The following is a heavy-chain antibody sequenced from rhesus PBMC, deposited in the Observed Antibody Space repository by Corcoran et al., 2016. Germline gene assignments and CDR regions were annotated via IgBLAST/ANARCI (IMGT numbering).Heavy chain of an antibody. CDR3: AKGYPNRFDV. Sequence: EVQLVETGGGLVQPGGSLKLSCAASGFTFSSYGMSWVGQAPGKGLEWVSAINSGGGSTYYTDSVKGRFTISRDNSKNTLSLQMNSLRAEDTAVYYCAKGYPNRFDVWGPGVLVTVSS. CDR1: GFTFSSYG. CDR2: INSGGGST. J-gene: IGHJ5-1*01. D-gene: IGHD3-9*01. V-gene: IGHV3S5*01.